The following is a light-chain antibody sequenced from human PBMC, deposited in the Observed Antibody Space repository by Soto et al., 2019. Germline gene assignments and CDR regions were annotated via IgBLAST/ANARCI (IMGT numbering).Light chain of an antibody. Sequence: DIQMTQSPSSLSASVGDRVTITCRASQSIPNSLNWYQQKPGKAPKLLIYGASNLPSGVPSRFSGSGSGTDFTLTISSLQPEDFATYYCQQNYNFPQTFVRGTKVEIK. CDR2: GAS. CDR1: QSIPNS. J-gene: IGKJ1*01. V-gene: IGKV1-39*01. CDR3: QQNYNFPQT.